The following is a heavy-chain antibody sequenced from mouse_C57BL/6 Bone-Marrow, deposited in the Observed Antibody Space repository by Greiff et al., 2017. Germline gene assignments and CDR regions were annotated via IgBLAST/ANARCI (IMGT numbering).Heavy chain of an antibody. CDR2: IYPGNGDT. Sequence: LQQSGAELVRPGASVKMSCKASGYTFTSYNMNWVKQTPRQGLEWIGAIYPGNGDTSYNQKFKGKATLTVDKSSSTAYMQLSSLTSEDSAVYFCAQEGNYYGRGFAYWGQGTLVTVSA. CDR3: AQEGNYYGRGFAY. CDR1: GYTFTSYN. V-gene: IGHV1-12*01. D-gene: IGHD1-1*01. J-gene: IGHJ3*01.